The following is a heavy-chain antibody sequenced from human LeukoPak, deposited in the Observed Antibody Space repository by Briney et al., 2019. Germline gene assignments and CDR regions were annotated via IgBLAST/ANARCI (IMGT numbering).Heavy chain of an antibody. V-gene: IGHV3-53*01. CDR3: ARVEQQLANFVY. J-gene: IGHJ4*02. Sequence: PGGSLRLSCAASGFTVSSNYMSWVRQAPGKGLEWVSVIYSGGSTYYADSVKGRFTISRDNSKNTLYLQMNSLRAEDTAVYYCARVEQQLANFVYWGQGTLVTVSS. CDR2: IYSGGST. CDR1: GFTVSSNY. D-gene: IGHD6-13*01.